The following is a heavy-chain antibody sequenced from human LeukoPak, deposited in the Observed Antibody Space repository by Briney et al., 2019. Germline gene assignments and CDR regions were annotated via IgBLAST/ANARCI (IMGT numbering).Heavy chain of an antibody. V-gene: IGHV1-2*06. CDR1: GYTFTDYY. CDR2: ITPNSGGT. Sequence: ASVKVSCKASGYTFTDYYMHWVRQAPGQGLEWMGRITPNSGGTNYAQKFQGRVTMTRDTSTSTAYMELSRLRSDDTAVYLCARGNLAVAGMADHYYGMDVWGQGTTVTVSS. D-gene: IGHD6-19*01. J-gene: IGHJ6*02. CDR3: ARGNLAVAGMADHYYGMDV.